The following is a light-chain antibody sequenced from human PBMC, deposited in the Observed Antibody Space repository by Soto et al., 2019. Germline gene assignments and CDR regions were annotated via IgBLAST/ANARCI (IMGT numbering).Light chain of an antibody. CDR2: GGA. CDR3: QQYRTPSQT. Sequence: EMVLTQSPGTLYLSPGESATLSCRASQTIGSSYLAWYQQRPGQAPRLLIYGGANRATGIPDRFSATGSETDCTLAISRREPQDFAVYYCQQYRTPSQTFGQGTKVE. V-gene: IGKV3-20*01. J-gene: IGKJ1*01. CDR1: QTIGSSY.